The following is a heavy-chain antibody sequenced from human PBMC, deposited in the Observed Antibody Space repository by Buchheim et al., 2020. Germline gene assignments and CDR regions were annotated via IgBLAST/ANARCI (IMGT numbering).Heavy chain of an antibody. Sequence: VQLVESGGGLVQPGGSLRLSCAASGFTFSSYEMNWVRQAPGKGLEWVAIIWYDGSNKYYADSVKGRFTISRDNSKNTLYLQMNSLRVEDTAVYYCARDGEIYSSSSEWFDPWGQGTL. CDR3: ARDGEIYSSSSEWFDP. V-gene: IGHV3-33*08. D-gene: IGHD6-6*01. J-gene: IGHJ5*02. CDR1: GFTFSSYE. CDR2: IWYDGSNK.